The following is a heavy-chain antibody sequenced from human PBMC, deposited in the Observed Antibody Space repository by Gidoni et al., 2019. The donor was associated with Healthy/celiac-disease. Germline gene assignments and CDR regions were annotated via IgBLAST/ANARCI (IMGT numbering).Heavy chain of an antibody. V-gene: IGHV3-30*18. CDR1: GFTFSSYG. D-gene: IGHD3-3*01. CDR2: ISYDGSNK. Sequence: QVQLVESGGGVVQPGRSLRLSCAASGFTFSSYGMHWVRQAPGKGLEWVAVISYDGSNKYYADSVKGRFTISRDNSKNTLYLQMNSLRAEDTAVYYCAKDRFLEWLPIDYWGQGTLVTVSS. CDR3: AKDRFLEWLPIDY. J-gene: IGHJ4*02.